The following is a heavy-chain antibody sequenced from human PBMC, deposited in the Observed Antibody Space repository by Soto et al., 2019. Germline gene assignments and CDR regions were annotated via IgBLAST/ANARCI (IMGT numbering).Heavy chain of an antibody. CDR2: ISSSSSTI. J-gene: IGHJ4*02. CDR1: GFTFSSYS. Sequence: GGSLRLSCAASGFTFSSYSMNWVRQAPGKGLEWVSYISSSSSTIYYADSVKGRFTISRDNAKNSLYLQMNSLRDEDTAVYCCARDQYYDSSGYFFFDYWGQGTLVTVSS. CDR3: ARDQYYDSSGYFFFDY. V-gene: IGHV3-48*02. D-gene: IGHD3-22*01.